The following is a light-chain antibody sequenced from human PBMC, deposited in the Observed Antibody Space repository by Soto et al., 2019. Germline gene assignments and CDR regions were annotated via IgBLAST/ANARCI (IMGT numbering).Light chain of an antibody. CDR1: QSLLHSNGYNY. Sequence: DIVMTQSPLSLPVNPGEPASISCRSSQSLLHSNGYNYLDWYLQKPWQSPQLLIYLGSNRASGVPDRYSGSGSGTNFTLKISRVDAKDVGVYYCMQALQTPWTFGQGTKVQIK. J-gene: IGKJ1*01. CDR2: LGS. V-gene: IGKV2-28*01. CDR3: MQALQTPWT.